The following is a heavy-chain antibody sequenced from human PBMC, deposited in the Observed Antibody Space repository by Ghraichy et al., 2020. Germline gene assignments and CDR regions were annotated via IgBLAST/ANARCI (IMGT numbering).Heavy chain of an antibody. CDR2: IYYSGST. CDR1: GGPISSSSHY. D-gene: IGHD3-16*01. Sequence: SETLSLTCTVSGGPISSSSHYWGWIRQPPGKGLEWIGSIYYSGSTSYNPSLESRVTISVDTSKNQFSLKLSSVTAADTAVYYCARRFGAFEIWGQGTMVTVSS. J-gene: IGHJ3*02. V-gene: IGHV4-39*01. CDR3: ARRFGAFEI.